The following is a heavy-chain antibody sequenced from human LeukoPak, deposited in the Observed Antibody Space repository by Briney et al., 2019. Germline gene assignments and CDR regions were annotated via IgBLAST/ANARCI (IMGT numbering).Heavy chain of an antibody. CDR1: GYTFTGYY. D-gene: IGHD3-10*01. V-gene: IGHV1-2*02. CDR2: INPNSGGT. Sequence: ASVKDSCMACGYTFTGYYMHWVRQAPGQGVEWMGCINPNSGGTNYVQKFQGRVTMTRDTSISTAYMELSRLRSDDSAVYYCGRDTHDKLWFGELCRRGCGMDVWGQGTTVTVSS. J-gene: IGHJ6*02. CDR3: GRDTHDKLWFGELCRRGCGMDV.